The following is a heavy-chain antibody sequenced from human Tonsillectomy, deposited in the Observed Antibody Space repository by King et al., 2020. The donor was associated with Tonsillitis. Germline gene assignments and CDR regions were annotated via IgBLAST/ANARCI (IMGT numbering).Heavy chain of an antibody. CDR3: ARSELLGTTTFDY. V-gene: IGHV4-59*13. D-gene: IGHD1-26*01. CDR1: GGSISSDY. J-gene: IGHJ4*02. CDR2: IYYSGNT. Sequence: VQLQESGPGLVKPSETLSLTCTVSGGSISSDYWSWIRLTPGRGLEWIGYIYYSGNTKYNPSLTSRVTISADSSKNQFSLKLSSVTAAYTAVYYCARSELLGTTTFDYWGQGTLVTVSS.